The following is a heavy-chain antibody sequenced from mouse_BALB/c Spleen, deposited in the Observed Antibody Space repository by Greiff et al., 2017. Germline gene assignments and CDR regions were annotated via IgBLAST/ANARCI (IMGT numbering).Heavy chain of an antibody. Sequence: QVHVKQSGPGLVAPSQSLSITCTVSGFSLTDYGVSWIRQPPGKGLEWLGVIWGGGSTYYNSALKSRLSISKDNSKSQVFLKMNSLQTDDTAMYYCAKHYYGSSDYAMDYWGQGTSVTVSS. J-gene: IGHJ4*01. V-gene: IGHV2-6-5*01. D-gene: IGHD1-1*01. CDR2: IWGGGST. CDR1: GFSLTDYG. CDR3: AKHYYGSSDYAMDY.